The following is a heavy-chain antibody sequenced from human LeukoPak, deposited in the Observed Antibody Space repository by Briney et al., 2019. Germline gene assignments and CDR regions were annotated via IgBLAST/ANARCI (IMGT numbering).Heavy chain of an antibody. J-gene: IGHJ4*02. CDR1: GYTFTSYD. V-gene: IGHV1-8*03. Sequence: ASVKVSCKASGYTFTSYDINWVRQATGQGLEWMGWMNPNSGNTGYAQKFQGRVTITRNTSISTAYMELSSLRSEDTAVYYCARGNYYDSSGYYPLDYWGQGTLVTVSS. CDR2: MNPNSGNT. D-gene: IGHD3-22*01. CDR3: ARGNYYDSSGYYPLDY.